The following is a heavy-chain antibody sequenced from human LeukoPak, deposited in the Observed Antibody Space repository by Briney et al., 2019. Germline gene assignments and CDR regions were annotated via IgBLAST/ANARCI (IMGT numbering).Heavy chain of an antibody. CDR2: INHSGST. Sequence: SETLSLTCAVYGGSFSGYYWSWIRQPPGKGLEWIGEINHSGSTNYNPSLKSRVTISVDTSKNQFSLKLNSVTAADTAAYYCARVGYSYGYYGYWGQGTLVTVSS. V-gene: IGHV4-34*01. CDR1: GGSFSGYY. D-gene: IGHD5-18*01. J-gene: IGHJ4*02. CDR3: ARVGYSYGYYGY.